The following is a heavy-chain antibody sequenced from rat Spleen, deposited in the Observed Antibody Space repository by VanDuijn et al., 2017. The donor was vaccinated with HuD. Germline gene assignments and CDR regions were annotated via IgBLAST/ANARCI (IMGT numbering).Heavy chain of an antibody. CDR2: ITNIAGRT. D-gene: IGHD2-7*01. V-gene: IGHV5-31*01. CDR3: ATAGSRISRFAY. Sequence: EVQLVESDGGLVQPGRSLKLSCVASGFTFNNYWMTWIRQSPGKGLEWVASITNIAGRTHYPDSVKGRFTISRGNVKSTLYLQMDSLGSEDTATYYCATAGSRISRFAYWGQGTLVTVSS. CDR1: GFTFNNYW. J-gene: IGHJ3*01.